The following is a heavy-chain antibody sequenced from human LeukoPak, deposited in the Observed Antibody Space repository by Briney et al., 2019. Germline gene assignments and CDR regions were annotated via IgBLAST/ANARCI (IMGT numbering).Heavy chain of an antibody. CDR3: AKEHRGVSSSWSTWGIDY. J-gene: IGHJ4*02. CDR1: GFTVTRYA. CDR2: INNNNP. D-gene: IGHD6-13*01. Sequence: PGGSLRLSCAASGFTVTRYAMSWVRQAPGEGLEWVAAINNNNPYYADSVRGRFTISRDNSKNTLYLQMNSLRAEDTAVYYCAKEHRGVSSSWSTWGIDYWGQGTLVTVSS. V-gene: IGHV3-23*05.